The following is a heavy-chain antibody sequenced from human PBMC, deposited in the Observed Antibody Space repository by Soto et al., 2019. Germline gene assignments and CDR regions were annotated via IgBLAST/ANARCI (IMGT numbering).Heavy chain of an antibody. J-gene: IGHJ5*02. CDR1: GFTFSDYY. V-gene: IGHV3-11*06. CDR3: ARDLIHGSGSLWFDP. Sequence: PGGSLRLSCAASGFTFSDYYMSWIRQAPGKGLEWVSYISSSSSYTNYADSVKGRFTISRDNAKNSLYLQMNSLRAEDTAVYYCARDLIHGSGSLWFDPWGQGTLVTVSS. CDR2: ISSSSSYT. D-gene: IGHD3-10*01.